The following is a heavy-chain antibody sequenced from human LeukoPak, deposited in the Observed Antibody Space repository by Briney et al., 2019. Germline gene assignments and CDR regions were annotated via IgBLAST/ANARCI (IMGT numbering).Heavy chain of an antibody. Sequence: PGGSLRLSCAASGFTFSSYSMNWVRQAPGKGLEWVSSISSSSSYIYYADSVKGRFTISRDNAKNSLYPQMNSLRAEDTAVYYCARLGYCSSTSCYAFDYWGQGILVTVSS. V-gene: IGHV3-21*01. CDR3: ARLGYCSSTSCYAFDY. CDR1: GFTFSSYS. D-gene: IGHD2-2*01. CDR2: ISSSSSYI. J-gene: IGHJ4*02.